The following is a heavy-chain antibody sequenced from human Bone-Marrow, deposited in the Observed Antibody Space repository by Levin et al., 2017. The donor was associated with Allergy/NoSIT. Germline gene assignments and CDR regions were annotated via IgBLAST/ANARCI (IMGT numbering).Heavy chain of an antibody. J-gene: IGHJ6*02. CDR3: ARVPGGYCSGGTCYSFHMDV. D-gene: IGHD2-15*01. CDR2: ISADNGDT. CDR1: GYTFTSYG. V-gene: IGHV1-18*01. Sequence: ASVKVSCKSSGYTFTSYGISWVRQAPGQGLEWVGWISADNGDTNFAQKLQGRITMTTDTSTSTVYMELRSLRFDDTAVYYCARVPGGYCSGGTCYSFHMDVWGQGTTVTVSS.